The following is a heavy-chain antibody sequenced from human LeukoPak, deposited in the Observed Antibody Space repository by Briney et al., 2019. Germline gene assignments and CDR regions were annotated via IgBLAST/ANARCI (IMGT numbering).Heavy chain of an antibody. CDR3: AKAPDYGDYYYYGMDV. J-gene: IGHJ6*02. V-gene: IGHV3-30*18. D-gene: IGHD4-17*01. Sequence: GGSLRLSCAASGFTFSSYGTHWVRQAPGNGLEWVAVISYDGSNKYYADSVKGRFTISRDNSKNTLYLQMNSLRAEDTAVYYCAKAPDYGDYYYYGMDVWGQGTTVTVSS. CDR2: ISYDGSNK. CDR1: GFTFSSYG.